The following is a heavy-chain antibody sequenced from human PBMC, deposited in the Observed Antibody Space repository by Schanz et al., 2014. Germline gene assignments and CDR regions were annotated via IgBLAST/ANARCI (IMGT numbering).Heavy chain of an antibody. J-gene: IGHJ4*02. CDR2: IKQDGSEK. Sequence: VQLVESGGDLVKPGGSLRLSCAASGFIFSNSWMSWVRQAPGKGLEWVANIKQDGSEKYYVDSVKGRFTISRDNAKNSLYLQMNSLTAEDTAVYYCARGVRIDYWGQGTLVTVSS. CDR1: GFIFSNSW. V-gene: IGHV3-7*01. D-gene: IGHD3-3*01. CDR3: ARGVRIDY.